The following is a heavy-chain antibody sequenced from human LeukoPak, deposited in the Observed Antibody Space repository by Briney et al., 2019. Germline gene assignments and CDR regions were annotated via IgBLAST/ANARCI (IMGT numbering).Heavy chain of an antibody. V-gene: IGHV3-33*06. CDR1: GFTFSSYG. Sequence: PGGSLRLSCAASGFTFSSYGMHWVRQAPGKGLEWVAVIWYDGSNKYYADSVKGRFTISRDNSKNTLYLQMNSLRAEDTAVYYCAEGNYDSSGYYYFDYWGQGTLVTVSS. D-gene: IGHD3-22*01. CDR2: IWYDGSNK. CDR3: AEGNYDSSGYYYFDY. J-gene: IGHJ4*02.